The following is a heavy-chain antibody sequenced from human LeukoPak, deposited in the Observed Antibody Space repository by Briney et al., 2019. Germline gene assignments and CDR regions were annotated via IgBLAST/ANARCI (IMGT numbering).Heavy chain of an antibody. CDR1: GGSFSGYY. Sequence: TSETLSLTCAVYGGSFSGYYWSWIRQPPGKGLEWIGEINHSGSTNYNPSLKSRVTISVDTSKNQFSLKLSSVTAADTAVYYCARRRTAARSGWYWGQGTLVTVSS. V-gene: IGHV4-34*01. D-gene: IGHD2-2*01. CDR2: INHSGST. J-gene: IGHJ4*02. CDR3: ARRRTAARSGWY.